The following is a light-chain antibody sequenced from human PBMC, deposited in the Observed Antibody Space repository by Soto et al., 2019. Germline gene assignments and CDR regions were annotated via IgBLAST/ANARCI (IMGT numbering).Light chain of an antibody. CDR3: QYRGV. CDR2: WAS. J-gene: IGKJ3*01. Sequence: VLTQSPDSLAVSLGERATISCKSSQSIFYGPNNKNSLAWYQQRPGQPPKLLIYWASTRESGVPDRFSGSGSGTDFTLTISSLQAEDVAVYYCQYRGVFGPGTKV. CDR1: QSIFYGPNNKNS. V-gene: IGKV4-1*01.